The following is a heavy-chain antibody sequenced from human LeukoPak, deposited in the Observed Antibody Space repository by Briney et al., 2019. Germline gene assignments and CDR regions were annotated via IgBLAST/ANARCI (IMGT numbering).Heavy chain of an antibody. CDR3: ARDIDWLDC. CDR1: GFNMSDYW. D-gene: IGHD2-15*01. Sequence: WGSLRLSCIASGFNMSDYWMSRVRQAPGKGLEWVANIKQDGSEIYSGDSLKGRFTISRDNAKNSLYLQMNSLRGEDTAVYYCARDIDWLDCWGQGTLVTVSS. CDR2: IKQDGSEI. J-gene: IGHJ5*01. V-gene: IGHV3-7*01.